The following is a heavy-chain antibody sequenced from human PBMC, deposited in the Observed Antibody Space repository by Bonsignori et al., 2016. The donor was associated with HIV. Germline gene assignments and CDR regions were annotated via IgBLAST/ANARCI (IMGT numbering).Heavy chain of an antibody. CDR2: INPNSGVT. CDR1: GFSFTDHY. V-gene: IGHV1-2*02. Sequence: QVQLVQSGAEVRKPGASVKVSCKSSGFSFTDHYLYWVRQAPGQGPEWMGWINPNSGVTDFAQKFKGRVTLTRDTSISSASMELSGLRSDDTAVYYCARAARQYYGLDVWGQGTTVTV. J-gene: IGHJ6*02. D-gene: IGHD6-6*01. CDR3: ARAARQYYGLDV.